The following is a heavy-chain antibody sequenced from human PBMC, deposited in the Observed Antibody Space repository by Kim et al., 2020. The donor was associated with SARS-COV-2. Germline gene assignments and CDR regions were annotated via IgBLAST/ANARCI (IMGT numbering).Heavy chain of an antibody. V-gene: IGHV3-30*02. J-gene: IGHJ4*02. D-gene: IGHD6-13*01. Sequence: KGRFTISRDNSKNTLYRQMNSLRAEDTAVYYCAKDGLSSSSWYEGDYFDYWGQGTLVTVSS. CDR3: AKDGLSSSSWYEGDYFDY.